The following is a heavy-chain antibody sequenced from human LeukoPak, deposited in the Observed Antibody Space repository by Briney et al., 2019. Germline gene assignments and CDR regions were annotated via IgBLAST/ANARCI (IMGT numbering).Heavy chain of an antibody. D-gene: IGHD6-6*01. CDR3: TSTLSYSSSH. J-gene: IGHJ4*02. CDR1: GFTFSGSA. CDR2: IRSKANSYAT. V-gene: IGHV3-73*01. Sequence: PGGSLRLSCAASGFTFSGSAMHWVRQASGKGLEWVGRIRSKANSYATAYAASVKGRFTISRDDSKNTAYLQMNSLKTEDTAVYYCTSTLSYSSSHWGQGTLVTVSS.